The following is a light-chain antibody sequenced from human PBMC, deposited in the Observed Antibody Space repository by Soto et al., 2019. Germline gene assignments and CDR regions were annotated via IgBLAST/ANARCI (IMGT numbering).Light chain of an antibody. CDR1: SSDITTYNY. J-gene: IGLJ2*01. CDR3: SSYTVSHAV. Sequence: QSALTQPASVSGSPGQSITISCTGTSSDITTYNYVSWYQHHPGKTPKLMIYDFSNRPSGVSHRFSGSKSGNTASLTISGLQAEDEADYYYSSYTVSHAVFGGGTKLTVL. V-gene: IGLV2-14*03. CDR2: DFS.